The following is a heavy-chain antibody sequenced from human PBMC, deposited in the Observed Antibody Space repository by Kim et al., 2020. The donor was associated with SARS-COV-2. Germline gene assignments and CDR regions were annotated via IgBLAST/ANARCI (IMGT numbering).Heavy chain of an antibody. CDR2: ISSSSSYI. D-gene: IGHD6-13*01. CDR1: GFTFSSYS. V-gene: IGHV3-21*01. Sequence: GGSLRLSCAASGFTFSSYSMIWVRQAPGKGLEWVSSISSSSSYIYYADSVKGRFTISRDNAKNSLYLQMNSLRAEDTAVYYCARDGCPGDSSSCHLADYYYGMDVWGQGTTVTVSS. J-gene: IGHJ6*02. CDR3: ARDGCPGDSSSCHLADYYYGMDV.